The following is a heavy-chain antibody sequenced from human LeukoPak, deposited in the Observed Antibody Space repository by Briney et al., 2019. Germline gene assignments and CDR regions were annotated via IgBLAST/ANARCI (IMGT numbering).Heavy chain of an antibody. J-gene: IGHJ6*02. CDR2: ISSSSAYI. V-gene: IGHV3-21*01. CDR3: AGDTRKVRGVALHGMDV. D-gene: IGHD3-10*01. CDR1: GFTFSSYS. Sequence: GGSLRLSCAASGFTFSSYSMNWVRQAPGKGLEWVSSISSSSAYIYYADSVKGRFTISRDNAKNSLYLQMNSLRAEDTAVYYCAGDTRKVRGVALHGMDVWGQGTTVTVSS.